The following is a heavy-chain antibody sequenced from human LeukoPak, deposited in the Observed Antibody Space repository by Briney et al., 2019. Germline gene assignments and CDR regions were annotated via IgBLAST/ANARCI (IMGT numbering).Heavy chain of an antibody. CDR3: AKDGGSDWSDWFDS. J-gene: IGHJ5*01. D-gene: IGHD3-9*01. CDR1: GFTFSSYG. V-gene: IGHV3-30*02. Sequence: SGESLTLSCAASGFTFSSYGKHWVRKAPGKGLEWVAFTRPDGSNKHYGDSVKGRFTISRDNSRNTLYLQMNSLRVEDTAMYYCAKDGGSDWSDWFDSWGPGSLVTVSS. CDR2: TRPDGSNK.